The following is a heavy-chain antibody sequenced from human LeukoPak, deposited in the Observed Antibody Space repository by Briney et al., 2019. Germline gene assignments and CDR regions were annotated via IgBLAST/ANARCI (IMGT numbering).Heavy chain of an antibody. Sequence: GGSLRLSCAASGFTFSSYAMSWVRQAPGKGLEWVSAISGSGGSTYYADSVKGRFTISRDNSKDTLYLQMNSLRAEDTAVYYCARDPFMTDAFDIWGQGTMVTVSS. D-gene: IGHD3-16*01. CDR2: ISGSGGST. V-gene: IGHV3-23*01. CDR3: ARDPFMTDAFDI. J-gene: IGHJ3*02. CDR1: GFTFSSYA.